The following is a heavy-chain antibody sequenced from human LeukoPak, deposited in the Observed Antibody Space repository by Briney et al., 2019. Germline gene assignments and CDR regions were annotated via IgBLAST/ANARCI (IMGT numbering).Heavy chain of an antibody. CDR1: GGTFSSYT. D-gene: IGHD6-6*01. CDR2: IIPILGIA. Sequence: ASVTVSCKASGGTFSSYTISRVRQAPGQGLEWMGRIIPILGIANYAQKFQGRVTITADKSTSTAYMELSSLRSEDTAVYYCARSHSSSSYFDYWGQGTLVTVSS. J-gene: IGHJ4*02. V-gene: IGHV1-69*02. CDR3: ARSHSSSSYFDY.